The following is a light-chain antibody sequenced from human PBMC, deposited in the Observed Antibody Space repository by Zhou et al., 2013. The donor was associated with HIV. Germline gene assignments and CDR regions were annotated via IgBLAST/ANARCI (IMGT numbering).Light chain of an antibody. CDR3: QHYGVSRT. CDR1: QSVSSY. V-gene: IGKV3-11*01. J-gene: IGKJ1*01. CDR2: DAS. Sequence: EIVLTQSPATLSLSPGERATLSCRASQSVSSYLAWYQQKPGQAPRLLIYDASSRATGIPDRFSGSGSGTDFTLTISRLEPEDFAVYYCQHYGVSRTFGQGTKVEIK.